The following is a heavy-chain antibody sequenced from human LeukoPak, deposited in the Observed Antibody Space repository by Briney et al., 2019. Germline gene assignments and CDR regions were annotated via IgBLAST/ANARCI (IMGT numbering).Heavy chain of an antibody. CDR2: IKQDGSEK. CDR3: ARVYYDYVWGSYLDY. CDR1: GFTFSAYW. V-gene: IGHV3-7*01. J-gene: IGHJ4*02. Sequence: GGSLRLSCAASGFTFSAYWMTWVRQAPGKGLEWVANIKQDGSEKNYVDSVRGRFTLSRDNARDSLSLQMSSLRAEDTAVYYCARVYYDYVWGSYLDYWGQGTLVTVSS. D-gene: IGHD3-16*02.